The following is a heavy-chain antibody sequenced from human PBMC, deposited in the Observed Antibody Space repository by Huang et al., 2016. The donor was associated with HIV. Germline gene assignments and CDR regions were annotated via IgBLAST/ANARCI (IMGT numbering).Heavy chain of an antibody. CDR3: ARDGRISYYGSGTLVYDV. CDR1: NYNFTNFG. V-gene: IGHV1-18*01. Sequence: QVLLVQSGGEVKKPGASVKVSCKIFNYNFTNFGISWVRQAPGHGLEWIGWISPYNGNTNSANKFQDRLTMTTDTSTNRVYLELKNLRTTDTAVYYCARDGRISYYGSGTLVYDVWGQGTVVTVFS. D-gene: IGHD3-10*01. J-gene: IGHJ3*01. CDR2: ISPYNGNT.